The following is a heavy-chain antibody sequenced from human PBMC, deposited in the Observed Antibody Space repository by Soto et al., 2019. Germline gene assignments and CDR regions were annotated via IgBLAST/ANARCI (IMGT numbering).Heavy chain of an antibody. CDR3: ARVGRVSYYYYCMDV. V-gene: IGHV4-31*03. CDR1: GGSISSGGYY. J-gene: IGHJ6*03. D-gene: IGHD3-10*01. CDR2: IYYSGST. Sequence: QVQLQESGPGLVKPSQTLSLTCTVSGGSISSGGYYWSWIRQHPGKGLEWIGYIYYSGSTYYNPSLKSRVTISVDTSKNQFSMKLSSVTAADTAVYYCARVGRVSYYYYCMDVWGKGTTVTVSS.